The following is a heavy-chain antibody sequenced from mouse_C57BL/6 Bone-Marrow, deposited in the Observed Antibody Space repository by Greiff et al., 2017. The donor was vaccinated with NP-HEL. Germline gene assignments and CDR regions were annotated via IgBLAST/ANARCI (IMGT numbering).Heavy chain of an antibody. CDR3: ARYWDSDY. V-gene: IGHV5-4*01. CDR1: GFTFSSYA. J-gene: IGHJ2*01. D-gene: IGHD4-1*01. CDR2: ISDGGSYT. Sequence: EVHLVESGGGLVKPGGSLKLSCAASGFTFSSYAMSWVRQTPEKRLEWVATISDGGSYTYYPDNVKGRFTISRDNAKNNLYLQMSHLKSEDTAMYYCARYWDSDYWGQGTTLTVSS.